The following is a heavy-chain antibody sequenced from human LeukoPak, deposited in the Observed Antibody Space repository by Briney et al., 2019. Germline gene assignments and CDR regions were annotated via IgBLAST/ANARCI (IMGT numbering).Heavy chain of an antibody. CDR3: ARDMGRAWYGPPDY. V-gene: IGHV3-48*01. J-gene: IGHJ4*02. CDR2: ISSSGGTI. Sequence: GGSLRLSCAASGFNFIIYTMNWVRQAPGKGLEWVSFISSSGGTIYYAESVKGRFTISRDNAKNSLYLQMNSLRAEDTAVYFCARDMGRAWYGPPDYWGQGTLVTVSS. CDR1: GFNFIIYT. D-gene: IGHD6-13*01.